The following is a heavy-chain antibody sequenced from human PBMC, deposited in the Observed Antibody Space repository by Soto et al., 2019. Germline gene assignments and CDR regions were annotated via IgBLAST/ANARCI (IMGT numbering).Heavy chain of an antibody. D-gene: IGHD3-16*01. CDR3: ARTRALQGGDAFDI. CDR1: GFTFSSYS. V-gene: IGHV3-21*01. J-gene: IGHJ3*02. Sequence: EVQLVESGGGLVKPGGSLRLSCAASGFTFSSYSMNWVRQAPGKGLEWVSSISSSSSYIYYADSVKGRFTISRDNAKNSLYLQMNSLRAEDTAVYYCARTRALQGGDAFDIWGQGTMVTVSS. CDR2: ISSSSSYI.